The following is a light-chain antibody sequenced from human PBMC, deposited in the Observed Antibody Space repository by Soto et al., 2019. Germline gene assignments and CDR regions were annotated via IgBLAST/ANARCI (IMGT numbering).Light chain of an antibody. CDR1: SGDVGAYNY. J-gene: IGLJ2*01. V-gene: IGLV2-11*01. Sequence: QSVLTQPASVSGSPGQSITISCTGTSGDVGAYNYVSWYQHLPGKAPKPMIYDVSKRPSGVPDRFSGSKSGNTASLTISGLQAEDEADYYCCSYAGSYTFDVVFGGGTKLTVL. CDR2: DVS. CDR3: CSYAGSYTFDVV.